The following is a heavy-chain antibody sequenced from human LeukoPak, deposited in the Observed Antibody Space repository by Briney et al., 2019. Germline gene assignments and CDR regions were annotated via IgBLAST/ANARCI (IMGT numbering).Heavy chain of an antibody. CDR1: GFTFSSYW. CDR3: AREGGYSHAFDY. D-gene: IGHD3-22*01. V-gene: IGHV3-74*01. CDR2: INSDGSST. Sequence: PGGSLRLSCAASGFTFSSYWMYWLRQAPGKGLVWVSRINSDGSSTSHADSVKGRFAISRDNAKNTLYLQMNSLRAEDTAVYYCAREGGYSHAFDYWGQGTLVTVSS. J-gene: IGHJ4*02.